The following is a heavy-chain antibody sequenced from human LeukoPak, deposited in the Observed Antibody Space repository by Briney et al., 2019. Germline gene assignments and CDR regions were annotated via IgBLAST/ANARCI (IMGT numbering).Heavy chain of an antibody. V-gene: IGHV4-31*11. Sequence: PSETLSLTCAVSGGSISSGGYSWSWIRQPPGKGLEWIGYIYYSGSTYYNPSLKSRVTISVDTSKNQFSLKLSPVTAADTAVYYCARGPRERRTAHYYYGMDVWGQGTTVTVSS. CDR2: IYYSGST. D-gene: IGHD1-1*01. J-gene: IGHJ6*02. CDR1: GGSISSGGYS. CDR3: ARGPRERRTAHYYYGMDV.